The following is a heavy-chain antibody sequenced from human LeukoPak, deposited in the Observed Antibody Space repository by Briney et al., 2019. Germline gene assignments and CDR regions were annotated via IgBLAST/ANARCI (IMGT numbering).Heavy chain of an antibody. CDR3: ARGLWFGELLFDP. D-gene: IGHD3-10*01. CDR1: GGSFSGYY. Sequence: PSETLSLTCAVYGGSFSGYYWSWIRQPPGKGLERIGEINHSGSTNYNPSLKSRVTISVDTSKNQFSLKLSSVTAADTAVYYCARGLWFGELLFDPWGQGTLVTVSS. V-gene: IGHV4-34*01. CDR2: INHSGST. J-gene: IGHJ5*02.